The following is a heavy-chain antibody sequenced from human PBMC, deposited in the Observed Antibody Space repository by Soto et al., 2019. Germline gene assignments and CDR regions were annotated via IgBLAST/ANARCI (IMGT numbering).Heavy chain of an antibody. CDR1: GFTFSDHY. J-gene: IGHJ4*02. V-gene: IGHV3-72*01. CDR3: ARSLYGDYVH. CDR2: TRNKANSYTT. Sequence: EVQLVESGGGLVQPGVSLRLSCAASGFTFSDHYMDWVRQAPGKGLEWVGRTRNKANSYTTEYAASVKGRFTISRDDSKNSLYLQMNSLKTEDTAVYYWARSLYGDYVHWGQGTLVTVSS. D-gene: IGHD4-17*01.